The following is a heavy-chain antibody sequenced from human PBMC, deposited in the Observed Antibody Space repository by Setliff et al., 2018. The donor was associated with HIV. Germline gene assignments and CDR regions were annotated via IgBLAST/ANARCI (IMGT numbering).Heavy chain of an antibody. D-gene: IGHD5-18*01. V-gene: IGHV4-38-2*01. CDR3: ARGGGPDTNFDL. J-gene: IGHJ4*02. CDR2: IFYTGAT. Sequence: PSETLSLTCAVSGYSIRDNFFWGWVRQPPGKGLEWIGSIFYTGATYYNPSLTSRVTISVDTSKNQFSLRLSSVTAADRAVYYCARGGGPDTNFDLWGQGSLVTVSS. CDR1: GYSIRDNFF.